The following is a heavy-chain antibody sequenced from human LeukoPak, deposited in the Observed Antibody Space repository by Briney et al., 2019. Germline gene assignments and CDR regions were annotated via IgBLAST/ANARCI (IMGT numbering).Heavy chain of an antibody. CDR1: GDSVSRSSYY. Sequence: SETLSPTCTVSGDSVSRSSYYWTWIRQPPGKGLEWIGYIYYIGSTNYNPSLRSRLTTSVDTSKNQFSLRLSSVIAADTAVYYCARYYDSTGSFDYWGQGTLVTVSS. CDR3: ARYYDSTGSFDY. V-gene: IGHV4-61*01. D-gene: IGHD3-22*01. J-gene: IGHJ4*02. CDR2: IYYIGST.